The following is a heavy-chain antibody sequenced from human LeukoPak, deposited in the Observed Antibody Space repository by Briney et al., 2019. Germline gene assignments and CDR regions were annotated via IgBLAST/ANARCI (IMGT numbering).Heavy chain of an antibody. J-gene: IGHJ4*02. V-gene: IGHV3-23*01. CDR2: ISGSGGST. CDR3: AKRDVLLWFGELLSADY. CDR1: GFTFSSYA. D-gene: IGHD3-10*01. Sequence: TGGSLRPSCAASGFTFSSYAMSWVRQARGKGLEWVSVISGSGGSTYYADSVKGRFTISRDNSKNTLYLQMNSLRAEDTAVYYCAKRDVLLWFGELLSADYWGQGTLVTVSS.